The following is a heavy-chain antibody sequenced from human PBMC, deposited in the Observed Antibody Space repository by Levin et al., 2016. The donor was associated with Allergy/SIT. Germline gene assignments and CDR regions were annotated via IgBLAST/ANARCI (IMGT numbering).Heavy chain of an antibody. Sequence: GESLKISCEASAFSFSSHWMYWVRQVPGKGLVWVSRINNDGSSTRYADSVEGRFTSSRDNAKNTLYLEMNSLRVEDTARYYCVRGPVVVPPANDALDLWGQGTMVTVSS. D-gene: IGHD2-15*01. CDR1: AFSFSSHW. CDR2: INNDGSST. J-gene: IGHJ3*01. V-gene: IGHV3-74*01. CDR3: VRGPVVVPPANDALDL.